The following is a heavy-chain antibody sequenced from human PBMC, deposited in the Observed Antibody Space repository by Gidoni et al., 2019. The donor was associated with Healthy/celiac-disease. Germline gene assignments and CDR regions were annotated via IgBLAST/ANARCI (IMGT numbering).Heavy chain of an antibody. Sequence: QVQLQESGPGLVTPSETLSLTCTVSGASISSYYWSWIRQPAGKGLEWIGRIYTSGSTNYNPSLKSRVTMSVDTSKNQFSLKLSSVTAADTAVYYCARDSSGMPPYWFDPWGQGTLVTVSS. J-gene: IGHJ5*02. CDR1: GASISSYY. D-gene: IGHD3-10*01. CDR3: ARDSSGMPPYWFDP. V-gene: IGHV4-4*07. CDR2: IYTSGST.